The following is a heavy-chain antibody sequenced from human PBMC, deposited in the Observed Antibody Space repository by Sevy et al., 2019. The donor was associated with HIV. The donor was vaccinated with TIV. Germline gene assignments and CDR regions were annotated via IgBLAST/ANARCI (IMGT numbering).Heavy chain of an antibody. Sequence: GGSLRLSCAASGFPFSSYAMSWVRQAPGKGLEWVSTLIGGGSRTYYADSVTGRFIISRDNSRNTLYLQMNSLRAEDTAVYYCAKCLTPVTNQWSFDPWGQGTLVTVSS. D-gene: IGHD4-17*01. CDR1: GFPFSSYA. CDR2: LIGGGSRT. J-gene: IGHJ5*02. CDR3: AKCLTPVTNQWSFDP. V-gene: IGHV3-23*01.